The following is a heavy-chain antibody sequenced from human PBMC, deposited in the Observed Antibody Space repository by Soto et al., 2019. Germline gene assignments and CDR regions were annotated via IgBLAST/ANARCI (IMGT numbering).Heavy chain of an antibody. Sequence: QVQLVESGGGVVQPGRSLRLSCAASGFTFSSYAMHWVRQAPGKGLEWVAVISYDGSNKYYADSVKGRFTISRDNSKNTLYLQMNSLRAEDTAVYYCARDRLRYNWNDFPYYYYGMDVWGHWTTVTVSS. CDR1: GFTFSSYA. CDR3: ARDRLRYNWNDFPYYYYGMDV. J-gene: IGHJ6*02. D-gene: IGHD1-1*01. CDR2: ISYDGSNK. V-gene: IGHV3-30-3*01.